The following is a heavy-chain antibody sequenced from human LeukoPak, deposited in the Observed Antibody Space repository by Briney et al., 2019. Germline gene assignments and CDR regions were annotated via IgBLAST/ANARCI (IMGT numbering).Heavy chain of an antibody. J-gene: IGHJ5*02. D-gene: IGHD4-17*01. CDR3: AADKSLDYGDYVGWFDP. V-gene: IGHV4-59*01. CDR1: GGSISSYY. Sequence: SETLSLTCTVSGGSISSYYWSWIRQPPGKGLEWIGYIYYSGSTNYNPSPKSRVTISVDTSKNQFSLKLSSVTAADTAVYYCAADKSLDYGDYVGWFDPWGQGTLVTVSS. CDR2: IYYSGST.